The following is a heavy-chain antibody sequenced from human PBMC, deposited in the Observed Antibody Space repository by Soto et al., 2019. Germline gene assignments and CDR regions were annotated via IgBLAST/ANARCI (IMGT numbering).Heavy chain of an antibody. CDR2: ISGSGNSP. Sequence: EVQLVESGGRLVQRGGSLRLSCSVSGFIFGDHVMDWVRQAPGKGLEWVAGISGSGNSPFFRDSVKGRFTISRDNSKNTVYLEMNKLRDEDSAMYFCARGTHSYSGSHELDAWGLGTLVTVSS. D-gene: IGHD1-26*01. CDR3: ARGTHSYSGSHELDA. J-gene: IGHJ5*02. V-gene: IGHV3-23*04. CDR1: GFIFGDHV.